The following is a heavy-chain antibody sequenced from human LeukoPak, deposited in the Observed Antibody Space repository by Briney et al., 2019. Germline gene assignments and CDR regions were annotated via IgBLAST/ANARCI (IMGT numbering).Heavy chain of an antibody. V-gene: IGHV1-2*02. Sequence: ASVKVSCKASGHTFTGYYMHWVRQAPGQGLEWMGWINPNSGGANYAQKFQGRVTMTRDTSISTAYMELSRLRSDDTAVYYCAREQIVVVPAAIGRENWFDPWGQGTLVTVSS. J-gene: IGHJ5*02. CDR3: AREQIVVVPAAIGRENWFDP. CDR1: GHTFTGYY. CDR2: INPNSGGA. D-gene: IGHD2-2*01.